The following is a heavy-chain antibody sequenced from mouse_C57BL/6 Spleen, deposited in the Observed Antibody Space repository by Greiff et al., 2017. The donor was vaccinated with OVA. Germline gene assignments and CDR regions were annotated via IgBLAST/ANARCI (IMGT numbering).Heavy chain of an antibody. CDR3: ARGNCDYYYALDY. Sequence: QVQLQQPGAELVKPGASVKLSCKASGYTFTSYWMQWVKQRPGQGLEWIGEIDPSDSYTNYNQKFKGKATLTVDTSSSTAYMQLSSLTSEDSAVYDCARGNCDYYYALDYWGQGTTVTVSS. V-gene: IGHV1-50*01. CDR2: IDPSDSYT. CDR1: GYTFTSYW. J-gene: IGHJ4*01. D-gene: IGHD2-1*01.